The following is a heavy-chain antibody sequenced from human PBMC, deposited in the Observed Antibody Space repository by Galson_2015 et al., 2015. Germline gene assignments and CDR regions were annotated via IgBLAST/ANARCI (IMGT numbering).Heavy chain of an antibody. D-gene: IGHD6-25*01. CDR2: IYDSGYT. CDR3: ARDSSGPGY. J-gene: IGHJ4*02. V-gene: IGHV3-53*01. Sequence: SLRLSCGASGLTVSTNYMSWVRRAPGKGLEWISVIYDSGYTYYADSVKGRFTISRDNSKNTLYLQMNSLRAEDTAVYYCARDSSGPGYWGQGTLVTVSS. CDR1: GLTVSTNY.